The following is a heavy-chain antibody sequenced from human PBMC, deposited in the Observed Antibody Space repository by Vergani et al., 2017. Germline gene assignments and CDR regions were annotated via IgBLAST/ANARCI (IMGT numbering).Heavy chain of an antibody. CDR3: ARRGAIRVDP. V-gene: IGHV4-39*07. CDR2: INHSGST. D-gene: IGHD3-9*01. Sequence: QLQLQESGPGLVKPSETLSLTCTVSGGSISSSSYYWSWIRQPPGKGLEWIGEINHSGSTNYNPSLKSRVTISVDTSKNQFSLKLSSVTAADTAVYYCARRGAIRVDPWGQGTLVTVSS. J-gene: IGHJ5*02. CDR1: GGSISSSSYY.